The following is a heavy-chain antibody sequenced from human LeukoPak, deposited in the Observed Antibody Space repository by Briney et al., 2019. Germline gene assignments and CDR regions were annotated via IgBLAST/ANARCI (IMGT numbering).Heavy chain of an antibody. V-gene: IGHV4-61*02. CDR2: IYTSGST. J-gene: IGHJ6*03. CDR3: AREVVTGHYYYYYMDV. CDR1: GGSISSGSYY. Sequence: PSETLSLTCTVSGGSISSGSYYWSWIRQPAGKGLEWIGRIYTSGSTNYNPSLKSRVTISVDTSKNQFSLKLSSVTAADTAVYYCAREVVTGHYYYYYMDVWGKGTTVTVSS. D-gene: IGHD3-22*01.